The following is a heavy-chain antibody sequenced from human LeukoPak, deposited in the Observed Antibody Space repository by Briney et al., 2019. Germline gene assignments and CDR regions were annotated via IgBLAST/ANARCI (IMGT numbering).Heavy chain of an antibody. D-gene: IGHD2-2*01. V-gene: IGHV3-48*03. J-gene: IGHJ6*03. CDR2: ISSSGSTI. CDR1: GFTFSSYE. Sequence: PGGSLRLSCAASGFTFSSYEMNWARQAPGKGLEWVSYISSSGSTIYYADSVKGRFTISRDNAKNSLYLQMNSLRAEDTAVYYCARGRCSSTSCYANYYYYYMDVWGKGTTVTVSS. CDR3: ARGRCSSTSCYANYYYYYMDV.